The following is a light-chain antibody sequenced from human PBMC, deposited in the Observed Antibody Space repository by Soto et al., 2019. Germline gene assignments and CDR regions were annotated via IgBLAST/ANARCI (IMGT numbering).Light chain of an antibody. CDR3: MSYTTTSSFV. J-gene: IGLJ1*01. Sequence: QSVLTQPASMPGSPGQSITISCTGTRSDIGTYNYLSWYQQHPGKAPRLVISDVSNRPSGVSNRFSGSKSGNTASLTITGLQSEDEADYYCMSYTTTSSFVFGSGTKVTV. V-gene: IGLV2-14*03. CDR2: DVS. CDR1: RSDIGTYNY.